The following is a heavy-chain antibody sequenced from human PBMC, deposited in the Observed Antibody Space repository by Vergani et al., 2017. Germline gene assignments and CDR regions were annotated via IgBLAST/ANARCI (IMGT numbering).Heavy chain of an antibody. CDR3: ARDYCSSTSCFFDY. CDR1: GFTFSSYA. Sequence: QVQLVESGGGVVQPGRSLRLSCAASGFTFSSYAMHWVRQAPGKGLEWVAVISNDGSNKYYADSVKGRFTISRDNSKNTLYLQLNSLRAEDTAVYYCARDYCSSTSCFFDYWGQGTLVPVSS. J-gene: IGHJ4*02. CDR2: ISNDGSNK. V-gene: IGHV3-30-3*01. D-gene: IGHD2-2*01.